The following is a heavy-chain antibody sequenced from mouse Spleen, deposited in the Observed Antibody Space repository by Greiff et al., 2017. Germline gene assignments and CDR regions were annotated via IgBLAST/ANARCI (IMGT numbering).Heavy chain of an antibody. CDR1: GFSLTNYA. CDR3: ARNSDYYGSSPYWYFDV. CDR2: IWSDGST. V-gene: IGHV2-4-1*01. Sequence: VQLQQSGPGLVAPSQSLSITCTVSGFSLTNYAVHWVRQSPGKGLEWLGVIWSDGSTDYNAAFISRLSISKDNSKSQVFFKMNSLQADDTAIYYCARNSDYYGSSPYWYFDVWGAGTTVTVSS. J-gene: IGHJ1*01. D-gene: IGHD1-1*01.